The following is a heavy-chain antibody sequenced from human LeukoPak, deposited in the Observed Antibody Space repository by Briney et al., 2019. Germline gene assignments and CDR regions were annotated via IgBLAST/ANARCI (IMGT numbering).Heavy chain of an antibody. CDR2: INTGNGDT. D-gene: IGHD6-13*01. V-gene: IGHV1-3*04. CDR3: ARRAAAGKIDY. CDR1: GYTFTTYA. J-gene: IGHJ4*02. Sequence: ASVKVSCKASGYTFTTYAIHWVRQAPGQRLEWLGWINTGNGDTRYSQTFQGRVTITRDTSASTAYMELSSLRSEDTAVYYCARRAAAGKIDYWGQGTLVTVSS.